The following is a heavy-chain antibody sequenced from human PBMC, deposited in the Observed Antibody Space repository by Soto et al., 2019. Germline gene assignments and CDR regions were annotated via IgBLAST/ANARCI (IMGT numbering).Heavy chain of an antibody. CDR2: MNPNSGKT. V-gene: IGHV1-8*01. CDR3: AREYSSGWSKD. Sequence: QVQLVQSGAEVKKPGASGKVSCKASGSTFTSYDLNWLGQATGQGLEWMGWMNPNSGKTGYAQKFQGRVTMTRNTSISTAYMELSSLRSEDTAVYYCAREYSSGWSKDWGQGTLVTVSS. D-gene: IGHD6-19*01. CDR1: GSTFTSYD. J-gene: IGHJ4*02.